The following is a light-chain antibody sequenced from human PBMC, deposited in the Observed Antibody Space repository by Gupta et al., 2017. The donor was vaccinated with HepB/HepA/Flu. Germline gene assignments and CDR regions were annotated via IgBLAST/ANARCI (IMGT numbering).Light chain of an antibody. J-gene: IGLJ2*01. Sequence: QSALTQPAPVSGSPGQSITISCTGTSSDVGGYNYVSWYQQHPGKAPKLMIYDVSNRPSGVSNRFSGSKSGNTASLTISGLQADDEADYYCSSYTSSSSAVFGGGTKLTVL. CDR1: SSDVGGYNY. CDR2: DVS. V-gene: IGLV2-14*01. CDR3: SSYTSSSSAV.